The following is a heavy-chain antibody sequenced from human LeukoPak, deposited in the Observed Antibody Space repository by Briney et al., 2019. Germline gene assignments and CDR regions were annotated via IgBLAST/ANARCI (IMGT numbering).Heavy chain of an antibody. D-gene: IGHD6-19*01. CDR1: GFTFSSYS. Sequence: GGSLRLSCAASGFTFSSYSMNWVRQAPGKGLEWVSSISSSSSYIYYADSVKGRFTISRDNAKNSLYLQMNSLRAEDTAVYYCARRVIAVAGHFDYWGQGTLVTVSS. CDR3: ARRVIAVAGHFDY. CDR2: ISSSSSYI. V-gene: IGHV3-21*01. J-gene: IGHJ4*02.